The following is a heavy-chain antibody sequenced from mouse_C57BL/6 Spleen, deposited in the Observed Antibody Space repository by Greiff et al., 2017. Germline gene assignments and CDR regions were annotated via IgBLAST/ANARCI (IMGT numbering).Heavy chain of an antibody. Sequence: QVQLQQPGAELVKPGASVKLSCKASGYTFTSYWMHWVKQRPGQGLEWIGMIHPNSGSTNYNEKFKSKATLTVDKSSSTAYMQLSSLTSEDSAVYYCAREKGDSSGAFAYGGQGTLVTVSA. CDR1: GYTFTSYW. V-gene: IGHV1-64*01. D-gene: IGHD3-2*02. CDR2: IHPNSGST. CDR3: AREKGDSSGAFAY. J-gene: IGHJ3*01.